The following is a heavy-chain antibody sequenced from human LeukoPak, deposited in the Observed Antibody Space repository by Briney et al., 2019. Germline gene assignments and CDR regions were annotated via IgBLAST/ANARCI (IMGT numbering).Heavy chain of an antibody. J-gene: IGHJ4*02. D-gene: IGHD3-16*01. CDR2: MNTQTGNT. CDR1: GYTFTDSD. Sequence: ASVKVSCKASGYTFTDSDINWVRQAPGQGLEWLGWMNTQTGNTGFAQKLQGRVTMSMDTSITTAYMEVTSLRSGDTAVYYCVAMLYWGQGTLVTVSS. CDR3: VAMLY. V-gene: IGHV1-8*02.